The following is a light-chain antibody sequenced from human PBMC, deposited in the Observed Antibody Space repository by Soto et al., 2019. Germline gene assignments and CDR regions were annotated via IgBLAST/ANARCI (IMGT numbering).Light chain of an antibody. J-gene: IGKJ5*01. CDR1: QTISNY. Sequence: DIQMTQSPSSLSASVGDRVTITCRASQTISNYLNWYQQQPGKAPKLLIYAASSLQSGVPSRFSGSGSGTAFTLTISSLEPEDFALYYCQQRSTWPTFGQGTRLEIK. CDR3: QQRSTWPT. CDR2: AAS. V-gene: IGKV1-39*01.